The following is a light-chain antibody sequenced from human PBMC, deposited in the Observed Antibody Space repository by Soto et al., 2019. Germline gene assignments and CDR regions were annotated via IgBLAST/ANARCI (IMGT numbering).Light chain of an antibody. CDR1: SSNIGAGYD. Sequence: QSVLTQPPSVSGAPGQRVTISCTGSSSNIGAGYDVYWYQQLPGTAPKLLIYGNNNRPSGVPDRFSGSKSGTSASLAITGLQAEDEADYYCQSYDSSLRSVFGEGTKLTVL. CDR3: QSYDSSLRSV. J-gene: IGLJ2*01. CDR2: GNN. V-gene: IGLV1-40*01.